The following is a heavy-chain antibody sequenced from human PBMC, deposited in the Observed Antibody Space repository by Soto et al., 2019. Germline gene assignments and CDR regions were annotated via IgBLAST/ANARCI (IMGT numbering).Heavy chain of an antibody. D-gene: IGHD5-12*01. Sequence: EVQLVESGGGLVQPGGSLRLSCAASGFTFSDYWMSWVRQAPGKGLEWVANIKQDGSAKYYVDSVKGRFTISRDNAKNSLSLQMNSLRAEDKAVYYCARVRYSGYSDFDYWGQGTLVTVSS. J-gene: IGHJ4*02. CDR3: ARVRYSGYSDFDY. CDR1: GFTFSDYW. CDR2: IKQDGSAK. V-gene: IGHV3-7*01.